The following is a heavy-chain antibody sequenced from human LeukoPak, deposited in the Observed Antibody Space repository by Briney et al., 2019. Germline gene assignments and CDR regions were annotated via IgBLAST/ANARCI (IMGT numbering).Heavy chain of an antibody. CDR2: IYYSGST. D-gene: IGHD6-19*01. V-gene: IGHV4-59*01. CDR3: ARFYSSGWYGKLFDY. CDR1: GGSISSYY. J-gene: IGHJ4*02. Sequence: SETLSLTCTVSGGSISSYYWSWIRQPPGKGLEWIGYIYYSGSTNYNPSLKSRVTISVDTPKNQFSLKLSSVTAADTAVYYCARFYSSGWYGKLFDYWGQGTLVTVSS.